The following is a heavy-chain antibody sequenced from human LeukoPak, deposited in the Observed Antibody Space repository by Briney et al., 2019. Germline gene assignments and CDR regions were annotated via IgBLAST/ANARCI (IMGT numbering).Heavy chain of an antibody. V-gene: IGHV4-4*02. CDR2: IYHSGST. CDR1: GGSISSSNW. D-gene: IGHD3/OR15-3a*01. J-gene: IGHJ4*02. Sequence: SGTLSLTCAVSGGSISSSNWWSWVRQPPGKGLEWIGEIYHSGSTNYNPSLKSRVTISVDKSKNQFSLKLSSVTAADTAVYYCARDPEVRDRGLVTTDYWGQGTLVTVSS. CDR3: ARDPEVRDRGLVTTDY.